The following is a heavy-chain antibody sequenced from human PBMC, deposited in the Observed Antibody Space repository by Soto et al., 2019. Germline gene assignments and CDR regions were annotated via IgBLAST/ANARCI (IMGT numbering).Heavy chain of an antibody. CDR2: MSISGEKT. J-gene: IGHJ4*02. CDR1: GFIFSDYS. D-gene: IGHD5-12*01. Sequence: GGSLRLSCAASGFIFSDYSMAWVRQTPEKGLEWVSGMSISGEKTFYADSVNGRFTVSRDSSKNTVYLQMNSLRVEDTAVYYRARWSGYGDLWGQGTLVTVSS. CDR3: ARWSGYGDL. V-gene: IGHV3-23*01.